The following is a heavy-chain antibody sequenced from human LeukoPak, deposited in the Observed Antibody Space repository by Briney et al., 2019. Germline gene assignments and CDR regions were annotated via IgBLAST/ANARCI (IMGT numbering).Heavy chain of an antibody. CDR2: INHSGST. Sequence: SSETLSLTCAVYGGSFSGYYWSWIRQPPGKGLEWIGEINHSGSTNYNPSLKSRVTISVDTSKNQFSLKLSSVTAADTAVYYCARGRGDIVVVPAAIRREAKSFHTKGKPRVSSPQSWFDPWGQGTLVTVSS. D-gene: IGHD2-2*02. CDR3: ARGRGDIVVVPAAIRREAKSFHTKGKPRVSSPQSWFDP. J-gene: IGHJ5*02. V-gene: IGHV4-34*01. CDR1: GGSFSGYY.